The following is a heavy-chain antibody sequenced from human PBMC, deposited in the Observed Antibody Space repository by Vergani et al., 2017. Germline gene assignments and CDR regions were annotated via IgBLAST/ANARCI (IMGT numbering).Heavy chain of an antibody. D-gene: IGHD2-2*01. V-gene: IGHV1-2*02. CDR3: ARVGTSSIRDYFDY. J-gene: IGHJ4*02. CDR1: GYTFTDYS. Sequence: QVQLVQSGAEVKKPGASVKVSCKASGYTFTDYSMHWVRQAPGQGLEWMGWINPNSGGTNYAQKFQGRGTMTRDTSISTAYMELSNLRSDDTAVYYCARVGTSSIRDYFDYWVQGTLVTVSS. CDR2: INPNSGGT.